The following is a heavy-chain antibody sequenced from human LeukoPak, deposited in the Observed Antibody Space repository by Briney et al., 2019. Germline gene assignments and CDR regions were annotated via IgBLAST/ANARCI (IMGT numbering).Heavy chain of an antibody. CDR3: ARSHSSTLTWFDP. V-gene: IGHV5-51*01. J-gene: IGHJ5*02. CDR2: IYPRDSDT. Sequence: GESLKISCKGSGYSFATYWIAWVRQTPRKGLEWMGIIYPRDSDTEYNPSFQGQVSISADKSISTAYLQWSSLQASDTAVYYCARSHSSTLTWFDPWGQGTLVTVSS. CDR1: GYSFATYW.